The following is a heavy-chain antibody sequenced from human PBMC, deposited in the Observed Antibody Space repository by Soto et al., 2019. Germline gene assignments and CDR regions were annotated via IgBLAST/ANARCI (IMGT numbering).Heavy chain of an antibody. V-gene: IGHV4-59*01. D-gene: IGHD3-22*01. J-gene: IGHJ3*01. Sequence: SETLSLTCTVSGGSINGYFWSWIRQPPGKGLEWIGYIHYSGATKLRSSLKSRLDISVDTSENQFSLKLTSVTAADTAVYYCARVLVNARYEASGYDPFDVWGQGTMVTVSS. CDR2: IHYSGAT. CDR1: GGSINGYF. CDR3: ARVLVNARYEASGYDPFDV.